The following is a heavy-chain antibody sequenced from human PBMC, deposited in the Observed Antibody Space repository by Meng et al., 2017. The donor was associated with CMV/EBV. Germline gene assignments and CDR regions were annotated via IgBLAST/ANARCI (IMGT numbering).Heavy chain of an antibody. CDR1: GFTVSSNY. CDR2: IYSGGST. CDR3: ARDYRITIGPFYYYYGMDV. Sequence: GESLKISCAASGFTVSSNYMSWVRQAPGKGLEWVSVIYSGGSTYYADSVKGRFAISRDNSKNTLYLQMNSLRAEDTAVYYCARDYRITIGPFYYYYGMDVWGQGTTVTSP. V-gene: IGHV3-53*01. J-gene: IGHJ6*02. D-gene: IGHD3-9*01.